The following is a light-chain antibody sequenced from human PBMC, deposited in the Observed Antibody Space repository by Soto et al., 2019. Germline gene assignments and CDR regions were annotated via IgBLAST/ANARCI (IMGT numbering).Light chain of an antibody. Sequence: DIQMTQSPSSLSASVGDRVTITCRASQSISSSLNWYQQKPGKAPKLLIYAASTLQSGVPSRFSGSGSGTDFTPTISSLQPEDFATYYCQQSYSTPLWTFGQGTKVDIK. CDR3: QQSYSTPLWT. V-gene: IGKV1-39*01. J-gene: IGKJ1*01. CDR2: AAS. CDR1: QSISSS.